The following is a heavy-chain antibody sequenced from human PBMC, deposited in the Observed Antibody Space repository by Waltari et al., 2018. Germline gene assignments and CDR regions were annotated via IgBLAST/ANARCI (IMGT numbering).Heavy chain of an antibody. CDR3: ARVGYGVGMGGGMDV. V-gene: IGHV1-2*02. D-gene: IGHD3-10*01. CDR2: INPNTGGT. J-gene: IGHJ6*02. Sequence: QVHLVQSGAEVKKPGASVKVSCKASGYTFTGYNMQWVRQAPGQGLEWIGWINPNTGGTNFQQKFQGRANRTRNKSIRTAYRALTRLTSDETAVYYWARVGYGVGMGGGMDVWGQGTTVTVSS. CDR1: GYTFTGYN.